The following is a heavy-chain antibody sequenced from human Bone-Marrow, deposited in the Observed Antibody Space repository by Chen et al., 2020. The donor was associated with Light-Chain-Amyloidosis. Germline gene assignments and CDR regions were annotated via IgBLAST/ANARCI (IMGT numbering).Heavy chain of an antibody. CDR1: GFTFSSYS. Sequence: EVQLVESGGGVVQPGGSLRLSCAASGFTFSSYSMNWARRAPGKGLEWVANIKQDGSEKYYVDAVEGRFTSSRDNAKNSLYLQMNNLRAEDTAVYYCARRVTYSSSSIYFDYWGQGTLVTVSS. CDR3: ARRVTYSSSSIYFDY. CDR2: IKQDGSEK. V-gene: IGHV3-7*01. J-gene: IGHJ4*02. D-gene: IGHD6-6*01.